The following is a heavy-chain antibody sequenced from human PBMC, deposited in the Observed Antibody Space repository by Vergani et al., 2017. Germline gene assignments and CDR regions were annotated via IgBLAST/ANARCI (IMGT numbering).Heavy chain of an antibody. CDR2: IRSKAYGGTT. Sequence: EVQLVESGGGLVQPGRSLRLSCTASGFTFGDYAMSWFRQAPGKGLEWVGFIRSKAYGGTTEYAASVKGRFTISRDDSKSIAYLQMNSLKTEDTAVYYCTRAGGSYYNYYCYMDVWGKGTTVTVS. J-gene: IGHJ6*03. D-gene: IGHD1-26*01. CDR1: GFTFGDYA. V-gene: IGHV3-49*03. CDR3: TRAGGSYYNYYCYMDV.